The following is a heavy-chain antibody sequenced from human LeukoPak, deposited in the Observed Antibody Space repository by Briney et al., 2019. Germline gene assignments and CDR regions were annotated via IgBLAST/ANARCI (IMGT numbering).Heavy chain of an antibody. CDR3: TTDLWELLYYYGMDV. CDR2: IKSKTDGGTT. CDR1: GFTFSSYG. V-gene: IGHV3-15*01. Sequence: LGGSLRLSCAASGFTFSSYGMSWVRQAPGKGLEWVGRIKSKTDGGTTDYAAPVKGRFTISRDDSKNTLYLQMNSLKTEDTAVYYCTTDLWELLYYYGMDVWGQGTTVTVSS. J-gene: IGHJ6*02. D-gene: IGHD1-26*01.